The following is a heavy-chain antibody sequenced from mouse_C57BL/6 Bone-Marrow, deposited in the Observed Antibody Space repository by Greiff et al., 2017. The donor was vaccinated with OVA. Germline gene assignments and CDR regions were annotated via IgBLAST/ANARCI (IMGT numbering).Heavy chain of an antibody. CDR1: GFTFSDYY. D-gene: IGHD1-3*01. V-gene: IGHV5-12*01. J-gene: IGHJ3*01. Sequence: EVKLVESGGGLVQPGGSLTLSCAASGFTFSDYYMYWVRQTPAKRLAWVAYIRNGGGSNYYPETVKSRFTISSDNAKNILYLKTSRLKSEDTAMDSCSRQGLTWFADWGPGTPVTVS. CDR2: IRNGGGSN. CDR3: SRQGLTWFAD.